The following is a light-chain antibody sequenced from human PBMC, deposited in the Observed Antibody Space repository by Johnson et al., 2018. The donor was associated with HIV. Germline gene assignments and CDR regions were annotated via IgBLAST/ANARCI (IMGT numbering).Light chain of an antibody. CDR3: GTWDSNLTAV. V-gene: IGLV1-51*01. J-gene: IGLJ1*01. CDR2: DNN. Sequence: QSVLTQPPSVSAAPGQKVTISCFGSDSNIGNNYVSWYQQVPGTAPKLLIFDNNKRPSGIPDRFSGSKSGTSATLGITGLQTGDEADYYCGTWDSNLTAVFGTGTKVTVL. CDR1: DSNIGNNY.